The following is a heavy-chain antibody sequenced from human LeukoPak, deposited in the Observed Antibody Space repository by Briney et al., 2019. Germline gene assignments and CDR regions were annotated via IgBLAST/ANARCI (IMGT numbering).Heavy chain of an antibody. CDR1: GFTFSSYG. D-gene: IGHD6-19*01. J-gene: IGHJ4*02. CDR3: AKKTIGVAGPFDH. CDR2: ISGSGGST. V-gene: IGHV3-23*01. Sequence: PGGSLRLFCAASGFTFSSYGMSWVRQAPGKGLEWVSAISGSGGSTYYADSVKGRFTISRDNSENTLYLQMNSLRAEDTAVYYCAKKTIGVAGPFDHWGQGTLVTVSS.